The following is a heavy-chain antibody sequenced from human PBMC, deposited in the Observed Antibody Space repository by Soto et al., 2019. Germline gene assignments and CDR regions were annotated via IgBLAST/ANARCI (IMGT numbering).Heavy chain of an antibody. CDR2: IIPILGIP. V-gene: IGHV1-69*02. CDR1: GGTFISYT. J-gene: IGHJ4*02. CDR3: AKGAEVGTLGY. Sequence: QVQLVQSGAEVKKPGSSVKVSCKASGGTFISYTISWVRQAPGQGLEWMGRIIPILGIPHYAQKFQGRVTITADKSTSTAYMELSSLRSEDSAVYYWAKGAEVGTLGYWGQGTLVTVSS. D-gene: IGHD6-13*01.